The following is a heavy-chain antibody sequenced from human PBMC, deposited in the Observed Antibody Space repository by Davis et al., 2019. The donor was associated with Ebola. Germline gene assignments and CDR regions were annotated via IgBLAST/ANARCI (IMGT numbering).Heavy chain of an antibody. CDR3: ARDLYYGSEGWFDP. D-gene: IGHD3-10*01. Sequence: GESLKISCAASGFTFSSYSMNWVRQAPGKGLEWVSSISSSSSYIYYADSVKGRFTISRDNAKNSLYLQMNSLRAEDTAVYYCARDLYYGSEGWFDPWGQGTLVTVSS. V-gene: IGHV3-21*01. J-gene: IGHJ5*02. CDR2: ISSSSSYI. CDR1: GFTFSSYS.